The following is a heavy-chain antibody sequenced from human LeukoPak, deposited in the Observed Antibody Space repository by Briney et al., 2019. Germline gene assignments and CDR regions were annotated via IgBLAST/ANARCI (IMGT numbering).Heavy chain of an antibody. CDR1: GYTFTGYY. CDR3: ARLAAVPG. D-gene: IGHD6-19*01. J-gene: IGHJ1*01. CDR2: IHPNSGGT. V-gene: IGHV1-2*02. Sequence: ASVKVSCKASGYTFTGYYLHWVRQAPGQGLEWMGWIHPNSGGTNYAQKFQGRVTMTRDTSISTAYMELSSLRSDDAAVYYCARLAAVPGWGQGTLVTVSS.